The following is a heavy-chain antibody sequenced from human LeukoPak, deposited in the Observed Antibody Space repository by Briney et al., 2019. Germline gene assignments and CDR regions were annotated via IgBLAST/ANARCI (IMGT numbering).Heavy chain of an antibody. CDR1: GYTFTSYG. Sequence: ASVKVSCKASGYTFTSYGIRWVRRAPGQGLEWMGWISAYNGNTNYAQKLQGRVTMTTDTSTSTAYMELRSLRSDDTAVYYCARSAYYDFWSGYYESYYYYGMDVWGQGTTVTVSS. J-gene: IGHJ6*02. CDR3: ARSAYYDFWSGYYESYYYYGMDV. D-gene: IGHD3-3*01. CDR2: ISAYNGNT. V-gene: IGHV1-18*01.